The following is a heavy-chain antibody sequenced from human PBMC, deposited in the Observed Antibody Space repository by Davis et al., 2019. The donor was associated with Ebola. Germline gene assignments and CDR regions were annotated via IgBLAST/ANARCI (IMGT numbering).Heavy chain of an antibody. V-gene: IGHV4-59*01. CDR2: IYYSGST. CDR3: ARYYYDSSAYYSHIPYYFDY. D-gene: IGHD3-22*01. Sequence: MPSETLSLTCTVSGGSISSYYWSWIRQPPGKGLEWIGYIYYSGSTNYNPSLKSRVTISVDTSKNQFSLKLSSVTAADTAVYYCARYYYDSSAYYSHIPYYFDYWGQGTLVTVSS. CDR1: GGSISSYY. J-gene: IGHJ4*02.